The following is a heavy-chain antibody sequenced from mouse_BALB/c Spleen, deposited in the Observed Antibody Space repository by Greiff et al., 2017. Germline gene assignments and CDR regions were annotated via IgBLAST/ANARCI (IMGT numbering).Heavy chain of an antibody. J-gene: IGHJ3*01. V-gene: IGHV1-18*01. CDR2: INPNNGGT. CDR1: GYTFTDYN. Sequence: VQLKQSGPELVKPGASVKIPCKASGYTFTDYNMDWVKQSHGKSLEWIGDINPNNGGTIYNQKFKGKATLTVDKSSSTAYMELRSLTSEDTAVYYCAREGGGDYEFAYWGQGTLVTVAA. D-gene: IGHD2-4*01. CDR3: AREGGGDYEFAY.